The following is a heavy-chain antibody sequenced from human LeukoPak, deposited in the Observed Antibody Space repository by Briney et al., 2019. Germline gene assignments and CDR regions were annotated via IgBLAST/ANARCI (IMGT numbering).Heavy chain of an antibody. CDR2: ISYDGSNK. Sequence: GRSLRLTCAASGFTFSSYAMHWVRQAPGKGLEWVAVISYDGSNKYYADSVKGRFTISRDNSKNTLYLQMNSLRAEDTAVYYCARAGDLYYMDVWGKGTTVTVSS. J-gene: IGHJ6*03. CDR3: ARAGDLYYMDV. CDR1: GFTFSSYA. V-gene: IGHV3-30*04.